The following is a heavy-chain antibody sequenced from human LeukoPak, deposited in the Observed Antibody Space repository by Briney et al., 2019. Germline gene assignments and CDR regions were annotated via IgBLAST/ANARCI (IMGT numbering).Heavy chain of an antibody. Sequence: PGGSLRLSCAASGVTFNAHAIHWVRQAPGKGLEWVAVISYDGTNKYYADSVKGRFTISRDNSKNTLYLQMNSLRAEDTAVYYCARGDDSSGFYFDYWGQGTLVTVSS. D-gene: IGHD3-22*01. J-gene: IGHJ4*02. CDR1: GVTFNAHA. V-gene: IGHV3-30*04. CDR2: ISYDGTNK. CDR3: ARGDDSSGFYFDY.